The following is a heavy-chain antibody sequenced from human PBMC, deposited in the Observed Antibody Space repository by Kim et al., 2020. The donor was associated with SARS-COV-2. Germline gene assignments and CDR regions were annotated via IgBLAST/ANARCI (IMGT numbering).Heavy chain of an antibody. CDR2: IIPILGIA. CDR3: ARDGPRIAARLYYYYYMDV. Sequence: SVKVSCKASGGTFSSYAISWVRQAPGQGLEWMGRIIPILGIANYAQKFQGRVTITADKSTSTAYMELSSLRSEDTAVYYCARDGPRIAARLYYYYYMDVWGKGTTVTVSS. J-gene: IGHJ6*03. V-gene: IGHV1-69*04. D-gene: IGHD6-6*01. CDR1: GGTFSSYA.